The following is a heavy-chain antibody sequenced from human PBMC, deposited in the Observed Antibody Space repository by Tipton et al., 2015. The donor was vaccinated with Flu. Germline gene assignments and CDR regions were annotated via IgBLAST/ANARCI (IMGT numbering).Heavy chain of an antibody. D-gene: IGHD3-22*01. CDR1: GGTFSSYA. CDR3: ARGDTFYYDSSGYYFPAAFDI. CDR2: IIPIFGTA. J-gene: IGHJ3*02. Sequence: QLVQSGAEVKKPGSSVKVSCKASGGTFSSYAISWVRQAPGQGLEWMGGIIPIFGTANYAQKFQGRVTITADKSTSTAYMELSSLRSEDTAVYYCARGDTFYYDSSGYYFPAAFDIWGQGTMVTVSS. V-gene: IGHV1-69*06.